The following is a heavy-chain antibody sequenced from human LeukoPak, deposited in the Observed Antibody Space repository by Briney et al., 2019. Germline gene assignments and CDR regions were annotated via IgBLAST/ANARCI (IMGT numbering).Heavy chain of an antibody. CDR2: IRNKVSSYTT. J-gene: IGHJ4*02. D-gene: IGHD2-21*02. CDR1: GFTLSDHF. V-gene: IGHV3-72*01. CDR3: TIGCGGGYCYLGY. Sequence: GGSLRLSCAASGFTLSDHFMDWVRQAPGKGLEWVGRIRNKVSSYTTEYAASGKGRFTIARDESKNSLYLQMNSLKTQDTAVYYCTIGCGGGYCYLGYWGQGTRVTVSS.